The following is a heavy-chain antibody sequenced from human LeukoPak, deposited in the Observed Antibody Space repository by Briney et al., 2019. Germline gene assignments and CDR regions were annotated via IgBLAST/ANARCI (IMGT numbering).Heavy chain of an antibody. V-gene: IGHV1-24*01. CDR1: GYTLTELS. J-gene: IGHJ4*02. Sequence: ASVKVSCKVSGYTLTELSMHWVRQAPGKGLEWMGGFDPEDGETIYAQKFQGRVTMTEDTSTDTAYMELSSLRSEDTAVYYCATPLLSSALFKFDYWGQGTLVTVSS. CDR2: FDPEDGET. D-gene: IGHD2-21*02. CDR3: ATPLLSSALFKFDY.